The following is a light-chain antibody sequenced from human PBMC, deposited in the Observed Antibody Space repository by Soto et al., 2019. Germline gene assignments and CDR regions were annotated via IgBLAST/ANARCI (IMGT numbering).Light chain of an antibody. CDR1: QSVSIW. J-gene: IGKJ1*01. CDR3: QHCNSYSEA. V-gene: IGKV1-5*03. Sequence: STLSATVGASVNISCRASQSVSIWLAWYQQKPGRAPKLLIYKSSILESGVPSRFSGSGSGTEFTLTISSLQPDDFATYYCQHCNSYSEAFGQGTKVDI. CDR2: KSS.